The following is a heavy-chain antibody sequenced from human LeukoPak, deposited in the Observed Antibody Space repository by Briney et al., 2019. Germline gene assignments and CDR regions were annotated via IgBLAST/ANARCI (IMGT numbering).Heavy chain of an antibody. CDR1: GGSISSYY. Sequence: SETLSLTCTVSGGSISSYYWSWIRQPPGKGLEWIGYIYYSGSTSYNPSLKSRVTISVDTSKNQFSLKLSSVTAADTAVYYCARVGARDYFDCWGQGTLVTVSS. J-gene: IGHJ4*02. CDR3: ARVGARDYFDC. V-gene: IGHV4-59*01. D-gene: IGHD3-10*01. CDR2: IYYSGST.